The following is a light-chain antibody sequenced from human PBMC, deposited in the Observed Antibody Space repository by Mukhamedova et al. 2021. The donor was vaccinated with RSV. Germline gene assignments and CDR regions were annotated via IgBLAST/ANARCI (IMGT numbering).Light chain of an antibody. CDR2: AAS. CDR3: LKYNSAPR. Sequence: WYQRRVHGKDSKLLIYAASTLQSGVSSRFSCSVSGTDFSLTISSLQPEDVATNYCLKYNSAPRFGPGTKVDIK. V-gene: IGKV1-27*01. J-gene: IGKJ3*01.